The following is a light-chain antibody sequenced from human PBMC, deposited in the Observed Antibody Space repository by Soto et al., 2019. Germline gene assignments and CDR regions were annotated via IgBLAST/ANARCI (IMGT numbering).Light chain of an antibody. V-gene: IGKV4-1*01. Sequence: DIVMTQSPDSLAVSLGERATINCKSIHSVLYSSNNKNYLAWYQQKPGQPPKLLIYWASTRESGVPDRFSGSGSGTDFTLTISSLQAEDVAVYYCQQYYSTPVTFGQGTKV. J-gene: IGKJ1*01. CDR2: WAS. CDR3: QQYYSTPVT. CDR1: HSVLYSSNNKNY.